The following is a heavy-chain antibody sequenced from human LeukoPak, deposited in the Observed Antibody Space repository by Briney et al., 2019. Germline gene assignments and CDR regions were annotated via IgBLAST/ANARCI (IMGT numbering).Heavy chain of an antibody. J-gene: IGHJ4*02. CDR3: AKARTANDYGSGSFYKGFDS. CDR2: VSASGFT. D-gene: IGHD3-10*01. V-gene: IGHV3-23*01. Sequence: GGSLRLSCVASGFSAFGLSSYVMSWVRQAPGKGLEWVSVVSASGFTSYVDSVKGRFTISRDKSKNTVHLDMDTLRAEDTALYYCAKARTANDYGSGSFYKGFDSWGQGTLVTVSS. CDR1: GFSAFGLSSYV.